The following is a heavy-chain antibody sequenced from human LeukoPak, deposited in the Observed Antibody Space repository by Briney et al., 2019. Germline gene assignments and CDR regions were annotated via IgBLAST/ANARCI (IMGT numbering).Heavy chain of an antibody. Sequence: PSETLSLTCTVSSGSIGTYYWSWIRQPPGKGLEWIGYIHYSGSTNYNPSLKSRVTMSVDRSKNQFSLRLTSVTAVDTAVYYCARGGGYNRREEAFDFWGQGTMVNVSS. J-gene: IGHJ3*01. V-gene: IGHV4-59*01. D-gene: IGHD1-14*01. CDR3: ARGGGYNRREEAFDF. CDR2: IHYSGST. CDR1: SGSIGTYY.